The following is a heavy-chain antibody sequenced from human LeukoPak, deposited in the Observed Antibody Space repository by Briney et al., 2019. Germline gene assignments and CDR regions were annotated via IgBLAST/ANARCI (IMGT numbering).Heavy chain of an antibody. J-gene: IGHJ6*03. Sequence: SGPALVRPTQTPILTCTFSGFSLSTSGMFVSWIRQPHGKALQWLARIIWYDDNYYNTTPQTSLTISNDTSKDQVALTMTNMDPVDTATYYCARSGYSSDHWDYYYYMDVWGKGTTVTVSS. CDR3: ARSGYSSDHWDYYYYMDV. D-gene: IGHD6-19*01. CDR1: GFSLSTSGMF. CDR2: IIWYDDN. V-gene: IGHV2-70*11.